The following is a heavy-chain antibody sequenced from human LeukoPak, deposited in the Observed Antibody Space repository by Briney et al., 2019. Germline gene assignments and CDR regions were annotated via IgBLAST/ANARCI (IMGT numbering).Heavy chain of an antibody. V-gene: IGHV3-33*01. CDR3: ASSYGSGSYYGGFDY. CDR2: IWYDGSNK. Sequence: GGSLRLSCAASGFTFSSYGMHWVRQAPGKGMEWVAVIWYDGSNKYYADSVKGRFTISRDNSKNTLYLQMTSLRAEDTAFYYCASSYGSGSYYGGFDYWGQGTLVTVSS. J-gene: IGHJ4*02. CDR1: GFTFSSYG. D-gene: IGHD3-10*01.